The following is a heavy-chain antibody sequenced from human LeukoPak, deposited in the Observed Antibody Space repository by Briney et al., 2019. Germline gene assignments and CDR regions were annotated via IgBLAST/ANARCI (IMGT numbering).Heavy chain of an antibody. CDR1: GYTFTNYG. CDR2: INTYNGNT. V-gene: IGHV1-18*01. Sequence: ASVKVSCKASGYTFTNYGINWVRQAPGQGLEWMGWINTYNGNTKYAQNLQGRVTLTTDTSTSTAYMELRSLRFDDTAVYYCARDTYDTIGNYLDYWGQGTLVTVSS. J-gene: IGHJ4*02. D-gene: IGHD3-22*01. CDR3: ARDTYDTIGNYLDY.